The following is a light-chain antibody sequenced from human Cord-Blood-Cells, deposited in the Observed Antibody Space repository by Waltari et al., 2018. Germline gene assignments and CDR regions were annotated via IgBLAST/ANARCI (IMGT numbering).Light chain of an antibody. Sequence: QSALTQPRSVSGSPGQSVTISCTGTSSDVGGYHYVSWYQQHPGKAPKLMIYDVSKRPSGVPDRFSGSKSGNTASLTISGLQAEDEADYYCCSYAGSYTFLVFGTGTKVTVL. J-gene: IGLJ1*01. CDR1: SSDVGGYHY. V-gene: IGLV2-11*01. CDR3: CSYAGSYTFLV. CDR2: DVS.